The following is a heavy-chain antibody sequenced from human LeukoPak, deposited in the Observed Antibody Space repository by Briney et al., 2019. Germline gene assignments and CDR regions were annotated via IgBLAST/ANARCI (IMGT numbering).Heavy chain of an antibody. D-gene: IGHD3-22*01. V-gene: IGHV4-34*01. CDR1: GGSFSGYY. CDR3: ARGSFQYYDSSGPGWFDP. CDR2: INHSGST. J-gene: IGHJ5*02. Sequence: SETLSLTRAVYGGSFSGYYWSWIRQPPGKGLEWIGEINHSGSTNYNPSLKSRVTISVDTSKNQFSLKLSSVTAADTAVYYCARGSFQYYDSSGPGWFDPWGQGTLVTVSS.